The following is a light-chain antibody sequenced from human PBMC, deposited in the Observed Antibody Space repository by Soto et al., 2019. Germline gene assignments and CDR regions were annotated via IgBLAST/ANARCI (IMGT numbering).Light chain of an antibody. CDR1: SSDVGGYNY. Sequence: QSVLTQPASGSGSPGQAIAISCTGNSSDVGGYNYVSWYQQHPGKAPKLMIYDVSNRPSGVSNRFSGSKSGNTASLTISGLQAEDEADYYCSSYTSSSTYVFGSGTKVTV. CDR3: SSYTSSSTYV. J-gene: IGLJ1*01. CDR2: DVS. V-gene: IGLV2-14*03.